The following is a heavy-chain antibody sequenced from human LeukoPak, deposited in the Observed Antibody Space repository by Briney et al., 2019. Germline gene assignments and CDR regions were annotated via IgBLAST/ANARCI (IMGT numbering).Heavy chain of an antibody. CDR1: GYTFTDYY. CDR3: ARTTEGYCSSASCFGFSYSYYMDV. J-gene: IGHJ6*03. Sequence: ASVKVSCKASGYTFTDYYLHWVRQTPGQGLEWMGCVDPNSGDTNYAQKFQGSVTMTRDTSISTAYMELNRLRSDDTAVYYCARTTEGYCSSASCFGFSYSYYMDVWGKGTTVTISS. CDR2: VDPNSGDT. V-gene: IGHV1-2*02. D-gene: IGHD2-2*01.